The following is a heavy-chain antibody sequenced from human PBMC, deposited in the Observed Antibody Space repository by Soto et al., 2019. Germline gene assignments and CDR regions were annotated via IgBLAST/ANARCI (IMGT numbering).Heavy chain of an antibody. CDR2: IYYSGST. D-gene: IGHD4-4*01. Sequence: SETLSLTCTVSGDSMSSYYWSWIRQPPGKGLEWIGYIYYSGSTTYNPSLRSRVTMSVDTSKNQFSLRLSSVTAAGTAVYYCATAKSNYQYFDHWGQGSQVTVSS. V-gene: IGHV4-59*01. CDR3: ATAKSNYQYFDH. J-gene: IGHJ4*02. CDR1: GDSMSSYY.